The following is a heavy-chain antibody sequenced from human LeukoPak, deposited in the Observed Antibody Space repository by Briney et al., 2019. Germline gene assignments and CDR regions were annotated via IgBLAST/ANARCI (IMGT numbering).Heavy chain of an antibody. V-gene: IGHV3-21*01. Sequence: GGSLRLSCAASGFTFSSYWMSWVRQAPGKGLEWVSSISSSSSSTYYADSVKGRFTISRDNAKNSLYLQMNSLRAEDTTVYYCARSAPAAAGTGPMDVWGKGTTVTVSS. CDR3: ARSAPAAAGTGPMDV. J-gene: IGHJ6*03. CDR2: ISSSSSST. D-gene: IGHD6-13*01. CDR1: GFTFSSYW.